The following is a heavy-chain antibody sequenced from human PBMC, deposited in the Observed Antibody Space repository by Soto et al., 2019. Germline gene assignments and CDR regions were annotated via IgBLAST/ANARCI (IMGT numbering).Heavy chain of an antibody. V-gene: IGHV4-31*03. CDR2: IYYSGST. D-gene: IGHD3-10*01. Sequence: SDTLSLTCTFRRSSISSGASYWTLSRQHPGKGLEWIGYIYYSGSTYYNPSLKSRVTISVDTSKNQFSLKLSSVTAADTAVYYCARELRFGEDYYGMDVWGQGTTVT. CDR3: ARELRFGEDYYGMDV. CDR1: RSSISSGASY. J-gene: IGHJ6*02.